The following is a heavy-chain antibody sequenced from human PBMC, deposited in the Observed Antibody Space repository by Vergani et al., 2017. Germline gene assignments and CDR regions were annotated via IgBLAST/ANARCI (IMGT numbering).Heavy chain of an antibody. V-gene: IGHV5-51*01. D-gene: IGHD2-15*01. Sequence: EVQLVQSGAEVKKPGESLKISCKGSRYSFTSYWIGWVRQMPGKGLEWMGIIYPGDSDTRYSPSFQGQVTISADKSISTSYLQWSSLNASDTAMYYCARHRGWGLVVVAATPWYYYYGMDVWGQGTTVTVSS. CDR2: IYPGDSDT. J-gene: IGHJ6*02. CDR3: ARHRGWGLVVVAATPWYYYYGMDV. CDR1: RYSFTSYW.